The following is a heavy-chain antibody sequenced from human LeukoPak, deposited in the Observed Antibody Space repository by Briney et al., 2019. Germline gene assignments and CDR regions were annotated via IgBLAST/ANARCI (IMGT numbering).Heavy chain of an antibody. CDR1: GFTFSSYA. J-gene: IGHJ6*02. D-gene: IGHD4-17*01. V-gene: IGHV3-30*04. CDR2: ISYDGSNK. Sequence: GGSLRLSCAASGFTFSSYAMHWVRQAPGKGLEWVAVISYDGSNKYYADSVKGRFTISRDNSKNTLYLQMNSLRAEDTAVYYYARVDGDYVDYYYYYGMDVWGQGTTVTVSS. CDR3: ARVDGDYVDYYYYYGMDV.